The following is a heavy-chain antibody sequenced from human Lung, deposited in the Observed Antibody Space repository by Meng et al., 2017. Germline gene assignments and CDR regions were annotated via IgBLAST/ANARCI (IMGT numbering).Heavy chain of an antibody. Sequence: QFRHRHGGAGLLKPVETLSLTCVVSGGPFSDYYWGWIRQPPGKGLEWIGGINHSGSTNYNPSLESRATISVDTSQNNLSLKLSSVTAADSAVYYCARGPTTMAHDFDYWGQGTLVTVSS. CDR1: GGPFSDYY. CDR2: INHSGST. CDR3: ARGPTTMAHDFDY. V-gene: IGHV4-34*01. J-gene: IGHJ4*02. D-gene: IGHD4-11*01.